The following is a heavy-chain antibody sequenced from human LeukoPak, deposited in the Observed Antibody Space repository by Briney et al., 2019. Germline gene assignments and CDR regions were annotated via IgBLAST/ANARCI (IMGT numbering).Heavy chain of an antibody. CDR3: ARDSSSDGMDV. J-gene: IGHJ6*02. CDR1: GFTFSSYG. D-gene: IGHD6-6*01. Sequence: PGGSLILSCAASGFTFSSYGMHWVRRAPGKGLEWVAVIWYDGSNKYYADSVKGRFTISRDNSKNALYLQMNSLRAEDTAVYYCARDSSSDGMDVWGQGTTVTVSS. V-gene: IGHV3-33*01. CDR2: IWYDGSNK.